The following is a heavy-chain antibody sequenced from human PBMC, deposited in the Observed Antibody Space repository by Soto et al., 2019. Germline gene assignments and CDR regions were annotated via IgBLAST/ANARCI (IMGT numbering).Heavy chain of an antibody. Sequence: QVQLVQSGAEVKKPGSSVKVSCKTSGGIFSTYSIVWVRQAPGEGLEWMGGIIPIFGTANYAQKFQDRVTIPADKSTNTAFMELSSLKSEDTAMYYCASTSGNNYGVGTNYYFDYWGQGTLVTVS. CDR3: ASTSGNNYGVGTNYYFDY. J-gene: IGHJ4*02. CDR2: IIPIFGTA. D-gene: IGHD1-26*01. CDR1: GGIFSTYS. V-gene: IGHV1-69*06.